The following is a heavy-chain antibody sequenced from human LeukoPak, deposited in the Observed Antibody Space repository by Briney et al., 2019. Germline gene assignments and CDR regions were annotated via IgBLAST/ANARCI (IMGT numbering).Heavy chain of an antibody. V-gene: IGHV3-11*01. CDR3: ARERVAGTFDY. CDR1: GFSLNEYY. J-gene: IGHJ4*02. D-gene: IGHD6-19*01. Sequence: GGSLRLSCAASGFSLNEYYMSWIRQAPGKGLEWVSDISSSGDIESYADSVKGRFSISRDNAEKSLFLQMNGLRAEDTAVYYCARERVAGTFDYWGPGIQVTVSS. CDR2: ISSSGDIE.